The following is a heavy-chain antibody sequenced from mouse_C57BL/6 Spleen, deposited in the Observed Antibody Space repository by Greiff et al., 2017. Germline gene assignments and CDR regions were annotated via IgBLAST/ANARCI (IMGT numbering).Heavy chain of an antibody. D-gene: IGHD2-4*01. CDR2: ISYDGSN. CDR1: GYSITSGYY. CDR3: AREGYDYEYFDV. V-gene: IGHV3-6*01. J-gene: IGHJ1*03. Sequence: DVQLQESGPGLVKPSQSLSLTCSVTGYSITSGYYWNWIRQFPGNKLEWMGYISYDGSNNYNPSLKNRISITRDTSKNQFFLKLNSVTTEDTATYYCAREGYDYEYFDVWGTGTTVTVSS.